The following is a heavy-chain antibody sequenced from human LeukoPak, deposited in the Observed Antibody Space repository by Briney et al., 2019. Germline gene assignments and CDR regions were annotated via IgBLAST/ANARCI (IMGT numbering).Heavy chain of an antibody. V-gene: IGHV3-11*01. CDR2: ISPNSETK. CDR3: ARDIGFTVVRGAMLYYYAMDV. Sequence: GGSLRLSCTASGFTFTDYCMNWIRQAPGKGLERISYISPNSETKYYADSVKGRFTISRDNAKNSLYLQMNSLRAEDTAVYYCARDIGFTVVRGAMLYYYAMDVWGQGTTVTISS. D-gene: IGHD3-10*01. J-gene: IGHJ6*02. CDR1: GFTFTDYC.